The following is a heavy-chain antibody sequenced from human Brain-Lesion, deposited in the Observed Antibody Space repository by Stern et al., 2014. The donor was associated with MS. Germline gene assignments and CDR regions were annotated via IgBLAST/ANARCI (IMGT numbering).Heavy chain of an antibody. V-gene: IGHV4-39*01. CDR3: ARLTGVVDY. J-gene: IGHJ4*02. Sequence: VQLVESGSGLVKPSETLSLTCTVSGGSISRSTYYWGWIRQPPGEGLEWIGSMYYSGSTFYNPSVKSRVTISVDTSKNQFSLKLSSVTAADTAVYCCARLTGVVDYWGQGTLVTVSS. CDR1: GGSISRSTYY. CDR2: MYYSGST. D-gene: IGHD7-27*01.